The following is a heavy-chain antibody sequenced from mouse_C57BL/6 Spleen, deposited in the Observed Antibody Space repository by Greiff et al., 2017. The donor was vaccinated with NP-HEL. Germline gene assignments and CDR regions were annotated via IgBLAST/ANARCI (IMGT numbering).Heavy chain of an antibody. CDR1: GYTFTSYW. V-gene: IGHV1-52*01. Sequence: QVQLQQPGAELVRPGSSVKLSCKASGYTFTSYWMHWVKQRPIQGLEWIGNIDPSDSETHYNQKFKDKATLTVDKSSSTAYMQLSSLTSEDSAVYYCARSDYGDWYFDGWGTGTTVTVSS. J-gene: IGHJ1*03. CDR2: IDPSDSET. CDR3: ARSDYGDWYFDG. D-gene: IGHD2-4*01.